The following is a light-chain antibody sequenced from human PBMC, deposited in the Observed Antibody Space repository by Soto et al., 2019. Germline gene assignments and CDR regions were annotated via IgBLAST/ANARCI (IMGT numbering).Light chain of an antibody. CDR2: GAS. Sequence: IVMTQSPATLSVSPGERATLSCRASQSVSNNLAWYQQKPGQAPRLLIYGASTRATGIPARFSGSGAGTGFTLTIRSLQSEGFALYYCQQYNNWPRTFGQGTKVDI. CDR1: QSVSNN. V-gene: IGKV3-15*01. CDR3: QQYNNWPRT. J-gene: IGKJ1*01.